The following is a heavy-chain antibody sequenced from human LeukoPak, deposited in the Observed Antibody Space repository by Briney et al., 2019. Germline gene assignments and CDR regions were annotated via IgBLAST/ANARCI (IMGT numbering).Heavy chain of an antibody. Sequence: GGSLRLSCAASGFTFSSYAMSWVRQAPGKGLEWVSVISGSGGSTYYADSVKGRFTISRDNSKNTLYLQMNSLGAEDTAVYYCAKDRSSGTSGPRFDPWGQGTLVTVSS. V-gene: IGHV3-23*01. CDR3: AKDRSSGTSGPRFDP. CDR1: GFTFSSYA. D-gene: IGHD3-10*01. CDR2: ISGSGGST. J-gene: IGHJ5*02.